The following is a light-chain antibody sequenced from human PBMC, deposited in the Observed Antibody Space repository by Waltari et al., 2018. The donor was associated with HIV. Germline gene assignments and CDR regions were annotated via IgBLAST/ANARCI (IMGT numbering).Light chain of an antibody. J-gene: IGLJ3*02. CDR3: AAWDDSLDAWV. CDR2: SDN. CDR1: RSNIGSKS. V-gene: IGLV1-44*01. Sequence: SVLTQPPSASGTPGKRVTISCSGSRSNIGSKSVNWFQQVPGPAPKLLMYSDNQRPSGVPDRFSGSKSGTSASLAISGLQSEDEADYYCAAWDDSLDAWVFGGGTRLTVL.